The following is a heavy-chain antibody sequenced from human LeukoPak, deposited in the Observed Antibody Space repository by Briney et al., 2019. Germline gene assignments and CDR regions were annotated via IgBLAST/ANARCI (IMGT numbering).Heavy chain of an antibody. D-gene: IGHD7-27*01. Sequence: PGGSLRLSCAASGFIFKNFGMYWVRQAPGKGLEWVAFIRYDGSRTYYTDSVKGRFTNSRDNSNNTLYLQMNSLRPEDTAVYFCAKDRSWGMNSAEYWGQGTLVTVSS. CDR2: IRYDGSRT. J-gene: IGHJ4*02. V-gene: IGHV3-30*02. CDR3: AKDRSWGMNSAEY. CDR1: GFIFKNFG.